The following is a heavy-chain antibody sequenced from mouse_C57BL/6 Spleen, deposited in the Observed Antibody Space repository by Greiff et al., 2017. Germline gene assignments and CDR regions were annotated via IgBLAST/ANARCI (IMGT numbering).Heavy chain of an antibody. Sequence: DVQLQESGPELVKPGASVKLSCKASGYSFTGYYMNWVKQSPEKSLEWIGEINPSTGGTTYNQKFKAKATLTVDKSSSTAYMQLKSLTSEDSAVYYCARSYLLWPLDYWGQGTTLTVSS. D-gene: IGHD2-1*01. CDR3: ARSYLLWPLDY. CDR1: GYSFTGYY. CDR2: INPSTGGT. V-gene: IGHV1-42*01. J-gene: IGHJ2*01.